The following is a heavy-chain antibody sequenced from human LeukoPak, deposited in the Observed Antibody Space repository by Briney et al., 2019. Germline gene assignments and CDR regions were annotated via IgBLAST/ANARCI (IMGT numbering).Heavy chain of an antibody. CDR3: ARSAPLGTHQYYFDY. D-gene: IGHD3-16*01. CDR1: EFTVSSNY. Sequence: GGSLRLSCAASEFTVSSNYMSWVRQAPGKGLEWVSVIYSGGSRYYADSVKGRFSLSRDNSRNALYLQMNSLRADDTAVYYCARSAPLGTHQYYFDYWGQGTLVTVSS. CDR2: IYSGGSR. V-gene: IGHV3-53*01. J-gene: IGHJ4*02.